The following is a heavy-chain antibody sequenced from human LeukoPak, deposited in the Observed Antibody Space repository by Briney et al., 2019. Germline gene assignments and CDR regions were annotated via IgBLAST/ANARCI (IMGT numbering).Heavy chain of an antibody. CDR3: ARDGPFDY. Sequence: GGSLRLSCAASGFTFSSYWMSWVRQAPGKGLEWVVNIKQDGSEKYYVDSVKGRFTISRDNVKDSVYLQMNSLTAEDTAVYYCARDGPFDYWGQGTLVTVSS. J-gene: IGHJ4*02. V-gene: IGHV3-7*01. CDR2: IKQDGSEK. CDR1: GFTFSSYW. D-gene: IGHD3/OR15-3a*01.